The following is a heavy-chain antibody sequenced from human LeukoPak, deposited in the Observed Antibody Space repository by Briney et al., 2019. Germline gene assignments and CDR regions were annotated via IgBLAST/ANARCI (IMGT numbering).Heavy chain of an antibody. CDR2: INPSGGST. CDR3: ARELGPRPRPRNSYGFVGDY. D-gene: IGHD5-18*01. V-gene: IGHV1-46*01. Sequence: ASVKVSCKASGYTFTSYYMHWVRQVPGQGLEWMGIINPSGGSTSYAQKFQGRVTMTRDTSTSSVYMELSSLRSEDTAVYYCARELGPRPRPRNSYGFVGDYWGQGTLVTVSS. J-gene: IGHJ4*02. CDR1: GYTFTSYY.